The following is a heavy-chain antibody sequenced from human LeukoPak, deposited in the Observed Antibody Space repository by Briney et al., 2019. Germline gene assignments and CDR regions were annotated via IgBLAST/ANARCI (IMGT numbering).Heavy chain of an antibody. CDR3: AIAYRIAVAGTPGGFDP. Sequence: ASVKVSCKASVYTFTTYGISWVRQAPGQGLEWMGWISAYNGNTNCAQKLQGRVTMTTDTSTSTAYMELRSLRSDDTAVYYCAIAYRIAVAGTPGGFDPWGQGTLVTVSS. V-gene: IGHV1-18*01. D-gene: IGHD6-19*01. CDR1: VYTFTTYG. CDR2: ISAYNGNT. J-gene: IGHJ5*02.